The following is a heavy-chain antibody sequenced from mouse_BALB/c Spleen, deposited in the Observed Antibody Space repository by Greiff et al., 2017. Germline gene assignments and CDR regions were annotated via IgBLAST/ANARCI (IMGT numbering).Heavy chain of an antibody. J-gene: IGHJ2*01. D-gene: IGHD3-1*01. V-gene: IGHV1-7*01. Sequence: VQLVESGAELAKPGASVKMSCKASGYTFTSYWMHWVKQRPGQGLEWIGYINPSTGYTEYNQKFKDKATLTADKSSSTAYMQLSSLTSEDSAVYYCARSGGNFFDYWGQGTTLTVSS. CDR3: ARSGGNFFDY. CDR2: INPSTGYT. CDR1: GYTFTSYW.